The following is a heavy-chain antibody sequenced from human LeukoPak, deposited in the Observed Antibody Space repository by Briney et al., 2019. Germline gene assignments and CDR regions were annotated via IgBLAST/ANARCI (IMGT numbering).Heavy chain of an antibody. V-gene: IGHV4-59*08. J-gene: IGHJ3*02. CDR3: ARQERAYYYDSSGYYADAFDI. CDR2: IYYSGST. D-gene: IGHD3-22*01. Sequence: SGTLSLTCTVSGGSISSYYWSWIRQPPGKGLEWIGYIYYSGSTNYNPSLKSRVTISVDTSKNQFPLKLSSVTAADTAVYYCARQERAYYYDSSGYYADAFDIWGQGTMVTVSS. CDR1: GGSISSYY.